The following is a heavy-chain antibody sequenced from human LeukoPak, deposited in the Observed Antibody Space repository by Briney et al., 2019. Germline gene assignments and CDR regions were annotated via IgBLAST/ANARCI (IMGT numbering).Heavy chain of an antibody. J-gene: IGHJ3*02. CDR2: NCCSGGST. CDR3: AKVGYDILTGTGDDAFDI. Sequence: GSLRLSCAASGFTLNNYALSWVRQAPGKGLEWVSSNCCSGGSTYYADSVKGRFTISRDNSKNTLYLQMNSLRAEDTAVYYCAKVGYDILTGTGDDAFDIWGQGTMVTVSS. CDR1: GFTLNNYA. D-gene: IGHD3-9*01. V-gene: IGHV3-23*01.